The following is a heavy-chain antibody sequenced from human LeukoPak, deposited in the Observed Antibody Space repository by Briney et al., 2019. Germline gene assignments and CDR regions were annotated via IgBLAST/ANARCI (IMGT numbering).Heavy chain of an antibody. J-gene: IGHJ4*02. CDR2: ISSSSSYI. D-gene: IGHD2-2*01. CDR1: GFTFSSYS. V-gene: IGHV3-21*04. Sequence: PGGSLRLSCAASGFTFSSYSMNWVRQAPGKGLEWVSSISSSSSYIYYADSVKGRFTISRDNAKNSLYLQMNSLRAEDTALYYCAKSYPLVVMPAESPFDYWGQGTLVTVSS. CDR3: AKSYPLVVMPAESPFDY.